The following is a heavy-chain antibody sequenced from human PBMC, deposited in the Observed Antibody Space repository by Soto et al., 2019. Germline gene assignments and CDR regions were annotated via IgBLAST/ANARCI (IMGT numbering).Heavy chain of an antibody. CDR2: ISGSGGST. V-gene: IGHV3-23*01. Sequence: GGSLRLSCAASGFTFSSYAMSWVRQAPGKGLEWVSAISGSGGSTYYADSVKGRFTISRDNSKNTLYLQMNSLRAEDTAVYYCAKVDKVLQFLEWPLWDVWGKGTTVTVSS. D-gene: IGHD3-3*01. CDR1: GFTFSSYA. J-gene: IGHJ6*04. CDR3: AKVDKVLQFLEWPLWDV.